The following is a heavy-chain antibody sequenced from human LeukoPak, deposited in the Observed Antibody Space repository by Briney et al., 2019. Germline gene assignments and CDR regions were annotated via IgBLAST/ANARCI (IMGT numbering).Heavy chain of an antibody. CDR1: GFTFSSYS. V-gene: IGHV3-21*01. J-gene: IGHJ4*02. CDR3: ARDSPGLYSSGWI. Sequence: GGSLRLSCAASGFTFSSYSMNWVRQAPGKGLEWVSSISSSSSYIYYADSVKGRFTISRDNAKNSLYLQMNSLRAEDTAVYYCARDSPGLYSSGWIWGQGTLFTVSS. CDR2: ISSSSSYI. D-gene: IGHD6-19*01.